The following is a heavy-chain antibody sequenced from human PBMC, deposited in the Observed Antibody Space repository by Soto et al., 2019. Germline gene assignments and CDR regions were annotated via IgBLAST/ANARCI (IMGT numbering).Heavy chain of an antibody. CDR2: IDPSDSYT. CDR3: ATMDIVVVPARGYGMDV. CDR1: GYSFTSYW. D-gene: IGHD2-2*03. J-gene: IGHJ6*02. Sequence: GESLKISCKGSGYSFTSYWISWVRQMPGKGLEWMGRIDPSDSYTNYSPSFQGHVTISADKSISTAYLQWSSLKASDTAMYYCATMDIVVVPARGYGMDVWGQGTTVTVS. V-gene: IGHV5-10-1*01.